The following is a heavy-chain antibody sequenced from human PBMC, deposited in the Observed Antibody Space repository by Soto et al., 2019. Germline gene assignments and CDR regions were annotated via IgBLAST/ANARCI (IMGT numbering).Heavy chain of an antibody. Sequence: QVQLVQSGAEVKKPGSSVTVSCKASGGTFSSYAISWVRQAPGQGLEWMGGIIPISGTANYAQKFQGRVTITADESTSTAYMELSSLRSEDTAVYYCARSQGSSTSLEIYYYYYYGMDVCGQGTTVTVSS. J-gene: IGHJ6*02. D-gene: IGHD2-2*01. CDR2: IIPISGTA. CDR3: ARSQGSSTSLEIYYYYYYGMDV. CDR1: GGTFSSYA. V-gene: IGHV1-69*01.